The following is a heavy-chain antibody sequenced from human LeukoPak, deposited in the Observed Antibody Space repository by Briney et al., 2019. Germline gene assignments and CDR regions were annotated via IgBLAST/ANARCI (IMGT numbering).Heavy chain of an antibody. Sequence: GGSLRLSCAASGFTFSSYGMHWVRQAPGKGLEWVAVISYDGSNKYYADSVKGRFTISRDNSKNTLYLQMNSLRAEDTAVYYCAKGGAPLFPFDYWGQGTLVTVSS. CDR3: AKGGAPLFPFDY. D-gene: IGHD1-26*01. CDR2: ISYDGSNK. J-gene: IGHJ4*02. CDR1: GFTFSSYG. V-gene: IGHV3-30*18.